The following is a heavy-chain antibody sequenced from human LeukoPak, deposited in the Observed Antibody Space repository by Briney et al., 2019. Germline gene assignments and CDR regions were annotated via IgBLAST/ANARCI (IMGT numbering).Heavy chain of an antibody. Sequence: GGSLRLSCAASGFTFSSYSMNWVRQAPGKGREWVSAICSSSSYICYADSVKGRFTISRDNAKNSLYLQMNSLRAEDTAVYYCARDFSDTQYSGYDQIDYWGQGTLVTVTS. J-gene: IGHJ4*02. CDR3: ARDFSDTQYSGYDQIDY. CDR2: ICSSSSYI. CDR1: GFTFSSYS. V-gene: IGHV3-21*01. D-gene: IGHD5-12*01.